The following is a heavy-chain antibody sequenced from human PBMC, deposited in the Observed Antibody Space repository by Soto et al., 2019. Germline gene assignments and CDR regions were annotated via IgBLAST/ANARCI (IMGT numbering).Heavy chain of an antibody. CDR3: ARNLDDTATNYAMDV. V-gene: IGHV3-33*01. CDR1: GFTLSRDV. J-gene: IGHJ6*02. D-gene: IGHD5-18*01. CDR2: IWHAGSDI. Sequence: QVQLMESGGGVVQPGRSLRLSCGASGFTLSRDVMHWVRQAPGKGLEWVAVIWHAGSDISYGDSVKCRFTISRDNSKNTLYLAINSLRADDTSVYSCARNLDDTATNYAMDVWGHGTTVIVSS.